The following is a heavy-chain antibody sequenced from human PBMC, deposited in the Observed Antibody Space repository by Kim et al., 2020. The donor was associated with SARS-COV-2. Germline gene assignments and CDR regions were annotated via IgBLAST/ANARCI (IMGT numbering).Heavy chain of an antibody. J-gene: IGHJ4*01. D-gene: IGHD3-16*01. CDR3: ARQYGQNTVLGDY. CDR1: GFTFSSFG. Sequence: GGSLRLSCAASGFTFSSFGMHWVRQAPGKGLEWVAVIWYDGSNKYYADSVKGRFIISRDNSKNTLYLQMNSLRADDSAIYYCARQYGQNTVLGDYWGHGTLVTVSS. V-gene: IGHV3-33*01. CDR2: IWYDGSNK.